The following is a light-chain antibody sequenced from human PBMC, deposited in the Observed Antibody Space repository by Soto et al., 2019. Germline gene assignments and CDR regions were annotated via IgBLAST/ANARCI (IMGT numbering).Light chain of an antibody. CDR2: DAS. V-gene: IGKV3-11*01. J-gene: IGKJ4*01. CDR1: QAVSTY. CDR3: QQFDYLPLT. Sequence: VLTQSPATLSLSPVERATLSFMASQAVSTYVAWYQHKPGQAPRLLIYDASKRATGVPFRFRGSGSGTDFTLTITSLQPEDIATYYCQQFDYLPLTFGGGTKVDIK.